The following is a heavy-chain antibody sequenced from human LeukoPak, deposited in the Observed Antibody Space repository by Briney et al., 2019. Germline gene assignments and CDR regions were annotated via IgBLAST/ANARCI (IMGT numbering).Heavy chain of an antibody. Sequence: ASVKVSCKASGYTFTSYYMHWVRQAPGQGLEWMGIINPSGGSTSYAQKFQGRVTMTRDVSTSTVYMELSSLRSEDTAVYYCARDGGAMIQFAWGQGTLVTVSS. J-gene: IGHJ5*02. CDR3: ARDGGAMIQFA. D-gene: IGHD2-21*01. CDR1: GYTFTSYY. CDR2: INPSGGST. V-gene: IGHV1-46*01.